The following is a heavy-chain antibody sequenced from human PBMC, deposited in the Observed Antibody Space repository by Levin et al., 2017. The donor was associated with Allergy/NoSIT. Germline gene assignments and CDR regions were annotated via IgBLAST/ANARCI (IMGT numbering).Heavy chain of an antibody. V-gene: IGHV3-30-3*01. CDR2: ISYDGSNK. J-gene: IGHJ2*01. CDR3: ARDRIVVVPAAIFYWYFDL. D-gene: IGHD2-2*01. CDR1: GFTFSSYA. Sequence: GGSLRLSCAASGFTFSSYAMHWVRQAPGKGLEWVAVISYDGSNKYYADSVKGRFTISRDNSKNTLYLQMNSLRAEDTAVYYCARDRIVVVPAAIFYWYFDLWGRGTLVTVSS.